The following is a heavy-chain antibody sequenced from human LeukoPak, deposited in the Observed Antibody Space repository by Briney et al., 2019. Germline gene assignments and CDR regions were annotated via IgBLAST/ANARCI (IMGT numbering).Heavy chain of an antibody. D-gene: IGHD3-22*01. Sequence: PSETLSLTCTVSGGSISSYYWSWIRQSPGKGLEWIGQIHYTGGTSYNPSLKSRLTVSLDTSKNQFSLKLSSVTAADTAVYYCARDSAPYYYDSSGYYPYYFDYWGQGTLVTVSS. J-gene: IGHJ4*02. CDR2: IHYTGGT. V-gene: IGHV4-59*01. CDR3: ARDSAPYYYDSSGYYPYYFDY. CDR1: GGSISSYY.